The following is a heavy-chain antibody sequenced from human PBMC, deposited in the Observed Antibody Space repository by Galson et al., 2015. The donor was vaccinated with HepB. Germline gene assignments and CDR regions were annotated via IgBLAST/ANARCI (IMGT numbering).Heavy chain of an antibody. Sequence: SLRLSCAAAGISVSSSCMTWVRQAPGKGLEWVSVIYKSGSTYYGDSVKGGFTISRDNSKNTLYLQMNSLRVEDTAVYYCARDLYGPGFYWSGSKHYGMDVWGHGTTVTVSS. CDR1: GISVSSSC. D-gene: IGHD3-10*01. V-gene: IGHV3-66*01. CDR2: IYKSGST. CDR3: ARDLYGPGFYWSGSKHYGMDV. J-gene: IGHJ6*02.